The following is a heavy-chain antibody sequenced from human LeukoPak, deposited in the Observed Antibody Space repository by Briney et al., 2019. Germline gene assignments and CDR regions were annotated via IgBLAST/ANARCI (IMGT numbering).Heavy chain of an antibody. CDR3: AGAARPNWFDP. Sequence: GASVKVSCKASGYTFTGYYMHWVRQAPGQGLEWMGVINPSGGSTSYAQKFQGRVTMTRDMSTSTVYMELSSLRSEDTAVYYCAGAARPNWFDPWGQGTLVTVSS. D-gene: IGHD6-6*01. CDR1: GYTFTGYY. CDR2: INPSGGST. V-gene: IGHV1-46*01. J-gene: IGHJ5*02.